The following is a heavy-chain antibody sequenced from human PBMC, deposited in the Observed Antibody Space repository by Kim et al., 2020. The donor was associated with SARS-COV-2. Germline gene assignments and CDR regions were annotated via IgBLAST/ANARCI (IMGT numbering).Heavy chain of an antibody. CDR3: ASASRFDFWSGGDAFDI. D-gene: IGHD3-3*01. J-gene: IGHJ3*02. V-gene: IGHV4-59*01. Sequence: LKSRVTISVDTSKNQFSLKLSSVTAADTAVYYCASASRFDFWSGGDAFDIWGQGTMVTVSS.